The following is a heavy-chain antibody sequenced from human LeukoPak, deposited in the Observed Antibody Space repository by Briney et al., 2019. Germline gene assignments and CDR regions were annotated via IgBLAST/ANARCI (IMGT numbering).Heavy chain of an antibody. V-gene: IGHV4-59*12. CDR3: ARDRGGPSFDI. Sequence: SETLSLTCTVSGGSISSYYWSWIRQPPGKGLEWIGEIYHSGSTNYNPSLKSRVTISVDKSKNQFSLKLSSVTAADTAVYYCARDRGGPSFDIWGQGTMVTVSS. D-gene: IGHD2-15*01. CDR1: GGSISSYY. J-gene: IGHJ3*02. CDR2: IYHSGST.